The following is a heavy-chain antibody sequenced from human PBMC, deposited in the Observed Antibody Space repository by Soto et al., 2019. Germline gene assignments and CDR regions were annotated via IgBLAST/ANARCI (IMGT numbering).Heavy chain of an antibody. CDR3: AKDPYNHRFDS. D-gene: IGHD1-1*01. J-gene: IGHJ4*02. CDR2: IGSDGST. Sequence: LRLSCAASGFPFSRHAMAWVRRAAGRGLEWVATIGSDGSTYHAESVKGRFSISRDNYGNMLHLQLNSLRVEDTGIYYCAKDPYNHRFDSWGQGTLVTVSS. CDR1: GFPFSRHA. V-gene: IGHV3-23*01.